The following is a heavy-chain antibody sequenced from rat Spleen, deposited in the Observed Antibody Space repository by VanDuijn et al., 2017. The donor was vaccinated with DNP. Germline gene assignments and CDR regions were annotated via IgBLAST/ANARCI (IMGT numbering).Heavy chain of an antibody. CDR1: GFTFSNYG. J-gene: IGHJ2*01. CDR3: ARHLRSTTAIDY. D-gene: IGHD1-1*01. CDR2: ISTGGGNT. V-gene: IGHV5S13*01. Sequence: EVQLVESGGGLVQPGRSLKLSCAASGFTFSNYGMAWVRQAPTKGLEWVASISTGGGNTYYRDSVKGRFTISRDKSKNTLYLQMDSLRSEDTATYYCARHLRSTTAIDYWGQGVMVTVSS.